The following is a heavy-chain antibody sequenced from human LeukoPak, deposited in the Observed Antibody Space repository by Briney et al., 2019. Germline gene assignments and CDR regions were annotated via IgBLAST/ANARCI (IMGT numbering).Heavy chain of an antibody. D-gene: IGHD3-10*01. J-gene: IGHJ5*02. CDR3: ARRGYYYGSSTNWFDP. Sequence: GESLKISCKGSGYSFTSYWIGWVRQMPGKGLKWMGIIYPGDSDTRYSPSFQGQVTISADKSISTAYLQWSSLKASDTAMYYCARRGYYYGSSTNWFDPWGQGTLVTVSS. CDR1: GYSFTSYW. V-gene: IGHV5-51*01. CDR2: IYPGDSDT.